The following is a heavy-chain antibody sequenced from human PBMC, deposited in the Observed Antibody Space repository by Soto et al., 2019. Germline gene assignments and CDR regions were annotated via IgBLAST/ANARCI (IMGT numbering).Heavy chain of an antibody. V-gene: IGHV3-23*01. J-gene: IGHJ4*02. D-gene: IGHD3-10*01. CDR1: GFTFSTYV. CDR3: AKEGALGLYYFDY. CDR2: IGGGGSST. Sequence: HPGGSLRLSCAASGFTFSTYVMSWVRQAPGKGPEWVSTIGGGGSSTYYADSVKGRFTISGDNSKNTLYLQMNSLRPEDTAVYYCAKEGALGLYYFDYWGQGTLVTVSS.